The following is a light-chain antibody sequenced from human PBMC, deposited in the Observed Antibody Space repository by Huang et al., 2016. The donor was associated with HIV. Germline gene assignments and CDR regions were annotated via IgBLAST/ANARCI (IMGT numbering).Light chain of an antibody. Sequence: EIVLTQSPDTLSLSPGERATVSCRVSQTIKNIYLAWYQQKPGQGPRILINGASSRATDIPDRFSGSGSGTDFTLTINRLEPEDFAVYYCQQYDSSQGISFGQGTRLEMK. CDR2: GAS. J-gene: IGKJ5*01. V-gene: IGKV3-20*01. CDR3: QQYDSSQGIS. CDR1: QTIKNIY.